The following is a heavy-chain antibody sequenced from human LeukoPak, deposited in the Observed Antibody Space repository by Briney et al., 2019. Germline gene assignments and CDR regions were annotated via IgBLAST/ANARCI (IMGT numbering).Heavy chain of an antibody. CDR1: GFTFSSYS. J-gene: IGHJ4*02. Sequence: GGSLRLSCVASGFTFSSYSMNWVRQAPGKGLEWVSSISSSSSYIYYADSVKGRFTISRDNAKNSLYLQMNSLRAEDTAVYYCARVGGLVGATRLPDYWGQGTLVTVSS. V-gene: IGHV3-21*01. CDR2: ISSSSSYI. D-gene: IGHD1-26*01. CDR3: ARVGGLVGATRLPDY.